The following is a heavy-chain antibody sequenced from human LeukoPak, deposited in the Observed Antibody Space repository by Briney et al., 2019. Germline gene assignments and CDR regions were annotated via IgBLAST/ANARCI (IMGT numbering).Heavy chain of an antibody. CDR1: GGSISSSNW. CDR2: IYHSGST. J-gene: IGHJ5*02. Sequence: SETLSLTCAVSGGSISSSNWWSWVRQPPGKGLEWIGEIYHSGSTNYNPSLKSRVTISVDMSKNQFSLKLSSVTAADTAVYYCARGDIVVVPAARRDNWFDPWGQGTLVTVSS. D-gene: IGHD2-2*01. V-gene: IGHV4-4*02. CDR3: ARGDIVVVPAARRDNWFDP.